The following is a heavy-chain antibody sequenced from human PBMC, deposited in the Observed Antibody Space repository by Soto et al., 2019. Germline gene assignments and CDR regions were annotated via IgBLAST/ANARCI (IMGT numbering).Heavy chain of an antibody. J-gene: IGHJ5*02. CDR2: IIPIFGTA. CDR3: VRSWFDP. D-gene: IGHD6-6*01. CDR1: GGTFSSYA. V-gene: IGHV1-69*12. Sequence: QVPLVQSRAEVKKPGSSVKVSCKASGGTFSSYAISWVRQAPGQELEWMGGIIPIFGTANYAQKFQGRVTITADESTSTAYMELSSLSSEDTAVYYCVRSWFDPWGQGTLVTVSS.